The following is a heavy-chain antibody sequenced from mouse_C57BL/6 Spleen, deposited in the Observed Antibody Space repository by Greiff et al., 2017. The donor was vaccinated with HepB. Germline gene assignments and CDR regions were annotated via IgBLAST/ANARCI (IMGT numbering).Heavy chain of an antibody. CDR1: GYAFSSYW. Sequence: VQLQQSGAELVKPGASVKISCKASGYAFSSYWMNWVKQRPGKGLEWIGQIYPGDGDTNYNGKFKGKATLTADNSSSTAYMPLSSLTAEDSAVYFFARFDDGYYDPFDYWGQGTTLTVSS. J-gene: IGHJ2*01. CDR2: IYPGDGDT. CDR3: ARFDDGYYDPFDY. D-gene: IGHD2-3*01. V-gene: IGHV1-80*01.